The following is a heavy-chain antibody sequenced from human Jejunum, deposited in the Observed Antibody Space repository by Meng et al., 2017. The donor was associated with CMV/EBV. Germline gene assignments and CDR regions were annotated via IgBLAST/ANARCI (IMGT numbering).Heavy chain of an antibody. CDR1: GGSFNAYY. D-gene: IGHD3-3*01. CDR3: ASAYDFWNGYLDY. V-gene: IGHV4-34*01. CDR2: IDHSGGT. J-gene: IGHJ4*02. Sequence: AVSGGSFNAYYWSWTRQPPGRGLGWIGQIDHSGGTDYNPSRESRITISVDASKNQFSLLLNSVTAADTAVYFCASAYDFWNGYLDYWGQGTLVTVSS.